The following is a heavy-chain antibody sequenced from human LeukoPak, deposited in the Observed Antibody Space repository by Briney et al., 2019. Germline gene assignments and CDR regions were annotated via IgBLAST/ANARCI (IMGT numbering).Heavy chain of an antibody. CDR3: ARVGGGQQLVASPLYYFDY. V-gene: IGHV4-59*11. CDR2: IYYSGST. J-gene: IGHJ4*02. Sequence: SETLSLTCTVSGGSISSHYWSWVRQPPGKALEWIGYIYYSGSTKYNPSLKSRVTISVDTSKNQFSLKLSSVTAADTAVYYCARVGGGQQLVASPLYYFDYWGQGTLVTVSS. CDR1: GGSISSHY. D-gene: IGHD6-13*01.